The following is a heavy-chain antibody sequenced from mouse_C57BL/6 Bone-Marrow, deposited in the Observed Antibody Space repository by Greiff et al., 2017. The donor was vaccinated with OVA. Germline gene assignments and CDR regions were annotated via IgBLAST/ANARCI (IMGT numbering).Heavy chain of an antibody. V-gene: IGHV1-76*01. CDR1: GYTFTDYY. CDR3: ARKFAY. J-gene: IGHJ3*01. Sequence: KLQQSGAELVRPGASVKLSCKASGYTFTDYYINWVKQRPGQGLEWIARIYPGSGNTYYNEKFKGKATMTAEKSSSTAYMQLSSLTSEDSAFYFCARKFAYWGQVPLVTVSA. CDR2: IYPGSGNT.